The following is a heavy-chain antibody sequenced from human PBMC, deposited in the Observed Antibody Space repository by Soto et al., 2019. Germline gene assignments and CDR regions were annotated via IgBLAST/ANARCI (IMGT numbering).Heavy chain of an antibody. CDR3: AKQQGPGTPYYYAMDV. CDR1: GFTFSSYA. J-gene: IGHJ6*02. Sequence: EVQLLESGGGLVQPGGSLRLSCEASGFTFSSYAMRWVRQAPGKGLEWVSVIRGSGDRTYYADSVKGRFTISRDNSKNTRYMQMNTLRAEDTAVYYCAKQQGPGTPYYYAMDVWGQGTTVTVSS. CDR2: IRGSGDRT. D-gene: IGHD1-1*01. V-gene: IGHV3-23*01.